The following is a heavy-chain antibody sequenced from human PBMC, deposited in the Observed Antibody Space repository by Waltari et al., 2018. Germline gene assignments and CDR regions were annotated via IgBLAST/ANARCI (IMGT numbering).Heavy chain of an antibody. J-gene: IGHJ4*02. D-gene: IGHD1-26*01. Sequence: EVRLVESGGDLVQPGGFLSLSCAASGFTFSTSIMTWVRQAPGKGLEWISYINSRSSTIYYADSVKGRFTISRDNAYNSLYLQMNSLRAEDTAVYYCARFRSGSNLDYWGQGTLVTVSS. CDR3: ARFRSGSNLDY. V-gene: IGHV3-48*04. CDR1: GFTFSTSI. CDR2: INSRSSTI.